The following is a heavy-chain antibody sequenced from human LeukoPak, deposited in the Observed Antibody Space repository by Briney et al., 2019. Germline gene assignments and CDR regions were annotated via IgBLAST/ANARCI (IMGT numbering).Heavy chain of an antibody. V-gene: IGHV4-59*11. D-gene: IGHD5-18*01. Sequence: SETLSLTCIVSGGSISSHYWSWIRQPPGKGLEWIGYIYYSGSTNYNPSLKSRVTISVDTSKNQFSLKLSSVTAADTAVYYCARGGGYSYGYDPLDFDYWGQGTLVTVSS. CDR3: ARGGGYSYGYDPLDFDY. J-gene: IGHJ4*02. CDR1: GGSISSHY. CDR2: IYYSGST.